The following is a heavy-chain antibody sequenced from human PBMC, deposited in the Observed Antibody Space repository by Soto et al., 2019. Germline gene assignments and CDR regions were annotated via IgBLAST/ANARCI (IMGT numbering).Heavy chain of an antibody. CDR3: GKYSGSYPVDNGMNV. D-gene: IGHD1-26*01. Sequence: EVQLLESGGGLVQPGGSLRLSCAASGFPFSTSAMNWVRQAPGKGLEWVSIISGTSDAAYYAESVKGRFTSSRDNSKNILYLQMNSLRAEDTAVYYCGKYSGSYPVDNGMNVWGQGTTVTVSS. V-gene: IGHV3-23*01. CDR1: GFPFSTSA. CDR2: ISGTSDAA. J-gene: IGHJ6*02.